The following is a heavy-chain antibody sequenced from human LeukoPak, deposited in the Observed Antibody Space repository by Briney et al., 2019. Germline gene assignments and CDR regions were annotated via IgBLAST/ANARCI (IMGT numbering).Heavy chain of an antibody. D-gene: IGHD3-22*01. V-gene: IGHV4-39*02. CDR2: IYYSGNT. J-gene: IGHJ5*02. Sequence: SETLSLTCTVSGDSISTSTSYWGWIRQPPGKGLEWIGSIYYSGNTYYNASLKSRVTISVDTSKNQFSLKLTSVTAADTAVYYCARDLGQYYDTSDNWFDPWGQGTPVTVSS. CDR1: GDSISTSTSY. CDR3: ARDLGQYYDTSDNWFDP.